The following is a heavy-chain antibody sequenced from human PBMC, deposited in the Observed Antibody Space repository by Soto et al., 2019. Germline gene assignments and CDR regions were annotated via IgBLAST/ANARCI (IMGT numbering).Heavy chain of an antibody. D-gene: IGHD6-13*01. Sequence: QVQLVESGGGVVQPGRSLRLSCAASGFTFSSYVMYWVRQAPGKGLEWVALIWYDGSNKYYADSVKGRFTISRDNSKNTVYLQMNSLRAEDAAMYYCARGHSSRWYGVSGHWGQQTLVTVSS. J-gene: IGHJ4*02. CDR2: IWYDGSNK. CDR3: ARGHSSRWYGVSGH. V-gene: IGHV3-33*01. CDR1: GFTFSSYV.